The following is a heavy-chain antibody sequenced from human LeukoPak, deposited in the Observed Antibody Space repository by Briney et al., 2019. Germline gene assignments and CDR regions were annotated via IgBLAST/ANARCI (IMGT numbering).Heavy chain of an antibody. CDR2: IYYSGST. V-gene: IGHV4-59*01. J-gene: IGHJ4*02. CDR1: GGSISSYY. CDR3: ARDRVLGMVDY. D-gene: IGHD2-8*01. Sequence: SETLSLTCSVSGGSISSYYWSWIRQPPGKGLEWIGYIYYSGSTHYNPSLESRVTISIDTSKKQLSLKLTSVTAADTAVYYCARDRVLGMVDYWGQGTLVTVSS.